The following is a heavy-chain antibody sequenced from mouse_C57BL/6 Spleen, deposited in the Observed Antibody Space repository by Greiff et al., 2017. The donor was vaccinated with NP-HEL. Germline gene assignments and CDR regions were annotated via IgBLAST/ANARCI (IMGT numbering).Heavy chain of an antibody. J-gene: IGHJ2*01. CDR2: IYPGNSDT. V-gene: IGHV1-5*01. CDR1: GYTFTSYW. CDR3: TRRRDSSGYVFDY. D-gene: IGHD3-2*02. Sequence: VQLQQSGTVLARPGASVKMSCKTSGYTFTSYWMHWVKQRPGQGLEWIGAIYPGNSDTSYNQKFKGKAKLTAVTSASTAYMELSSLTNEDSAVYYCTRRRDSSGYVFDYWGQGTTLTVSS.